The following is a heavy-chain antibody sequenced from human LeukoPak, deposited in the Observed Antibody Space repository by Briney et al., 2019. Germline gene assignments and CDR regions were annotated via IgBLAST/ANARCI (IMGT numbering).Heavy chain of an antibody. J-gene: IGHJ4*02. CDR1: GVTFRTYA. V-gene: IGHV3-23*01. D-gene: IGHD2-15*01. CDR3: AKSPARYCSGGSCYLDY. Sequence: GGSLRLSCAASGVTFRTYAMSWVRQAPGKGLEWVAGIGGSGASTFYADSVKGRFTISRDNSKNTLYLQMNSLRAEDTAVYYCAKSPARYCSGGSCYLDYWGQGTLVTVSS. CDR2: IGGSGAST.